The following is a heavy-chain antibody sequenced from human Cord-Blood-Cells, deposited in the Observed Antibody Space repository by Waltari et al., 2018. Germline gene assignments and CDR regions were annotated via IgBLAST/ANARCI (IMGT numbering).Heavy chain of an antibody. CDR3: ARPSHDFWSGLNAFDI. J-gene: IGHJ3*02. Sequence: QVQLVQSGAEVKKPGASVKVSCKASGYTFTSYGISWVRQAPGQGLEWMGWISAYTGNTNYAQKLQGRVTMTTDTSTSTAYMELRSLRSDDTAVYYCARPSHDFWSGLNAFDIWGQGTMVTVSS. V-gene: IGHV1-18*04. CDR2: ISAYTGNT. CDR1: GYTFTSYG. D-gene: IGHD3-3*01.